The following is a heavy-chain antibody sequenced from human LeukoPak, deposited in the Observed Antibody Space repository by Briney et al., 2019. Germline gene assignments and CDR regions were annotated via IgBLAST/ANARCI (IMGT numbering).Heavy chain of an antibody. CDR1: GDSISSYF. D-gene: IGHD4-23*01. Sequence: SETLSLTCPVSGDSISSYFWSWMRQPPGKGLDWIGCIYYSGSTKYKPSLKSRVTISVDTSKNQFSLRLGCVTTADTAVYYCASSPTVALIDYGGEGSLVTVSS. CDR3: ASSPTVALIDY. CDR2: IYYSGST. J-gene: IGHJ4*02. V-gene: IGHV4-59*01.